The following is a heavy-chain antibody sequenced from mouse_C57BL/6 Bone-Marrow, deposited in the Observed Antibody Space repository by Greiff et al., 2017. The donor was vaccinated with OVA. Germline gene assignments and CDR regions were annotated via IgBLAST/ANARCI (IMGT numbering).Heavy chain of an antibody. D-gene: IGHD3-2*02. CDR2: IRLKSDNYAT. J-gene: IGHJ3*01. Sequence: EVKVVESGGGLVQPGGSMKLSCVASGFTFSNYWMNWVRQSPEKGLEWVAQIRLKSDNYATHYAESVKGRFTISRDDSKSSVYLQMNNLRAEDTGIYYCTLDSSGYFAYWGQGTLVTVSA. CDR1: GFTFSNYW. V-gene: IGHV6-3*01. CDR3: TLDSSGYFAY.